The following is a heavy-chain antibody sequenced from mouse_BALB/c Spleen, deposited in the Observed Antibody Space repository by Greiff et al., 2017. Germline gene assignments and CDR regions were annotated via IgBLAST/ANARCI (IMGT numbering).Heavy chain of an antibody. CDR3: ARGGLYAMDY. CDR1: GYTFTDYA. J-gene: IGHJ4*01. V-gene: IGHV1S137*01. Sequence: VKLMESGAELVRPGVSVKISCKGSGYTFTDYAMHWVKQSHAKSLEWIGVISTYYGDASYNQKFKGKATMTVDKSSSTAYMELARLTSEDSAIYYCARGGLYAMDYWGQGTSVTVSS. CDR2: ISTYYGDA.